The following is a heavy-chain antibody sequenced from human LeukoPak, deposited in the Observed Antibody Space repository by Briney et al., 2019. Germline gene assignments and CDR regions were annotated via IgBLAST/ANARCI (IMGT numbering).Heavy chain of an antibody. J-gene: IGHJ3*01. CDR1: GVSVTSDHYF. D-gene: IGHD4-11*01. Sequence: SQTLSLTCTVSGVSVTSDHYFWVWVRQHPGQGLEWIGYIYYTGSISYNPSLKSRLTISADTSKNEFSLKLSSVTAADTALYCGMRPLNTVQNSFDVWGQGTMVTVSS. V-gene: IGHV4-31*03. CDR3: MRPLNTVQNSFDV. CDR2: IYYTGSI.